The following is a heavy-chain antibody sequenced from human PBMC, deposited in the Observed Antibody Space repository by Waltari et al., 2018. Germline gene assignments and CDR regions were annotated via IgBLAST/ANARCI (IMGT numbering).Heavy chain of an antibody. CDR1: GYTLTELS. J-gene: IGHJ6*02. CDR2: FDPEESET. V-gene: IGHV1-24*01. Sequence: QVQLVQSGAEVKKPGASVKVSCKVSGYTLTELSMHWVRQAPGKGLEWMGGFDPEESETIYAQKDQGRVTRTEDTSTDTAYMELSSLRSEDTAVYYCATLSRRYYGMDVWGQGTTVTVSS. CDR3: ATLSRRYYGMDV.